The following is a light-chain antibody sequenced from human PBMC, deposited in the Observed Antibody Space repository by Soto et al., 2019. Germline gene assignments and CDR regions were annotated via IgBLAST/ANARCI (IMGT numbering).Light chain of an antibody. CDR1: QSLISNY. V-gene: IGKV3-20*01. J-gene: IGKJ4*01. CDR2: GAS. Sequence: EIVLTQSPGILSLSPGEGATLSCRASQSLISNYLAWYQQKPGQAPRLLIYGASSRATGIPDRFSGSGSGTDFTLTISRLEPEDFAVYYCQQYGSSPLTFGGGTKVEIK. CDR3: QQYGSSPLT.